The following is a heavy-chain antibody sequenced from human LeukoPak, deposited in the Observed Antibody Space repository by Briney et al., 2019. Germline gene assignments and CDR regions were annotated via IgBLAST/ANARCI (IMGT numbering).Heavy chain of an antibody. CDR3: ARESHRTTVVTLASLDP. J-gene: IGHJ5*02. D-gene: IGHD4-23*01. V-gene: IGHV1-69*04. Sequence: SVKVSCKASGGTFSSYAISWVRQAPGQGLEWMGRIIPILGIANYAHKFLSRVTITADKSTSTAYMELSSLRSEDTAVYYCARESHRTTVVTLASLDPWGQGTLVTVSS. CDR1: GGTFSSYA. CDR2: IIPILGIA.